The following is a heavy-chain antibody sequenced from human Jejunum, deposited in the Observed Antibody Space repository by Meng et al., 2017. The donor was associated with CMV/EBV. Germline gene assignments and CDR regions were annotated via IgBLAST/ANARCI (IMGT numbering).Heavy chain of an antibody. CDR2: ISGGGLTT. V-gene: IGHV3-23*01. CDR3: AKRAPDLGFWYFDL. Sequence: SGFTFSSYVMSWVRQAPGKGLEWVSGISGGGLTTYYADSVRGRFTVSRDNSKNTLFLEMNSLRADDTAFYFCAKRAPDLGFWYFDLWGRGTLVTVSS. D-gene: IGHD2-21*02. J-gene: IGHJ2*01. CDR1: GFTFSSYV.